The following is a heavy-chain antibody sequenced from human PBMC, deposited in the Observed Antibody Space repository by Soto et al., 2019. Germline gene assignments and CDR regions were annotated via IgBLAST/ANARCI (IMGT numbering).Heavy chain of an antibody. CDR1: GGTFNNYI. J-gene: IGHJ4*02. D-gene: IGHD3-22*01. CDR3: VVNYYDSSGYYDY. Sequence: QVQLVQSVAEVKKPGSSVKVSCKASGGTFNNYIISWVRQAPGQGLEWMGRIIPMLEIANYAQKFQGRVTNTADKSTSTAYMELSSLRSEDTAVYYCVVNYYDSSGYYDYWGQGTRVTVSS. CDR2: IIPMLEIA. V-gene: IGHV1-69*02.